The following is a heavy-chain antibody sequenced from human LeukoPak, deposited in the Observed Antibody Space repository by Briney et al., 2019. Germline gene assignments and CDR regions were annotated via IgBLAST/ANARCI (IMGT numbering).Heavy chain of an antibody. D-gene: IGHD6-6*01. CDR3: AREVIAAPTRIFDY. J-gene: IGHJ4*02. CDR2: IYYSGST. Sequence: SETLSLTCTVSGGSISSYYWSWIRQPPGKGLEWIGYIYYSGSTNYNPSLKSRVTISVDTSKNQFSLKLSSVTAADTAVYYCAREVIAAPTRIFDYWGQGTLVTVSS. CDR1: GGSISSYY. V-gene: IGHV4-59*01.